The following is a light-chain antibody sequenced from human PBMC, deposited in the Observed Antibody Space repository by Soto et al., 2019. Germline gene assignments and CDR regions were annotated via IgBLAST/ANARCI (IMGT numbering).Light chain of an antibody. CDR1: NIGSKS. Sequence: SYELTQPPSVSVAPGKTARITCGGNNIGSKSVHWYQQKPGQAPVLVIYYDSDRPSGIPERFSGSNSGNTATLTISRVEAGDGADYYCQVWDSSSDPHVVFGGGTQLTVL. J-gene: IGLJ2*01. CDR2: YDS. V-gene: IGLV3-21*04. CDR3: QVWDSSSDPHVV.